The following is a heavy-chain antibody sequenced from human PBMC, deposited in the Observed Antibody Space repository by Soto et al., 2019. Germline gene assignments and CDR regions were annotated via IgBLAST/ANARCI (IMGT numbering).Heavy chain of an antibody. Sequence: PSETLSLTCTVSGGSISSYYWSWIRQPPGKGLEWIGYIYYSGSTNYNPSLKSRVTISVDTSKNQFSLKLSSVTAADTAVYYCARDGYSSGESWFDPWGQGTLVTVSS. CDR1: GGSISSYY. CDR2: IYYSGST. V-gene: IGHV4-59*01. CDR3: ARDGYSSGESWFDP. D-gene: IGHD6-19*01. J-gene: IGHJ5*02.